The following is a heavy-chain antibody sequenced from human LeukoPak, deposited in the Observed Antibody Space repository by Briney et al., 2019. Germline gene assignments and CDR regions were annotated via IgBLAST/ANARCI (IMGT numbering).Heavy chain of an antibody. CDR2: ISAYNGNT. D-gene: IGHD3-3*01. J-gene: IGHJ4*02. CDR3: ARDGRSQRITIFGVVLDAYYFDY. CDR1: GYTFTSYG. Sequence: ASVKVSCKASGYTFTSYGISWVRQAPGQGLEWMGWISAYNGNTNYAQKLQGRVTMTTDTSTSTAYMELRSLRSDDTAVYYCARDGRSQRITIFGVVLDAYYFDYWGQGTLVTVSS. V-gene: IGHV1-18*01.